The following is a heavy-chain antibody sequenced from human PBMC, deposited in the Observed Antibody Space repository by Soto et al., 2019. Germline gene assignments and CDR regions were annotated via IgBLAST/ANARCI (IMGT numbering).Heavy chain of an antibody. D-gene: IGHD2-15*01. J-gene: IGHJ4*02. Sequence: TGGSLRLSCAASGFTFSSYAMGWVRQGPGKGLEWVAVVSIGGSTHYADSVRGRLTISRDNSKNTLSLQMNSLTAEDTAVYFCAKRSGAGGNFDYWGQGDLVTVSS. V-gene: IGHV3-23*01. CDR1: GFTFSSYA. CDR2: VSIGGST. CDR3: AKRSGAGGNFDY.